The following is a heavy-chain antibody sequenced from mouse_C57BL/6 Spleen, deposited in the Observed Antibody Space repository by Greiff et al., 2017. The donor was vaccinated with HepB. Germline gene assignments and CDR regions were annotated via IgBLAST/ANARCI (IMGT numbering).Heavy chain of an antibody. Sequence: VQLQQPGAELVKPGASVKMSCKASGYTFTSYWITWVKQRPGQGLEWIGDIYPGSGSTNYNEKFKSKATLTVDTSSSTAYMQLSSLTSEDSAVYYCAREGRYDYDGWLDYRGQGTSVTVSS. J-gene: IGHJ4*01. V-gene: IGHV1-55*01. CDR3: AREGRYDYDGWLDY. CDR1: GYTFTSYW. D-gene: IGHD2-4*01. CDR2: IYPGSGST.